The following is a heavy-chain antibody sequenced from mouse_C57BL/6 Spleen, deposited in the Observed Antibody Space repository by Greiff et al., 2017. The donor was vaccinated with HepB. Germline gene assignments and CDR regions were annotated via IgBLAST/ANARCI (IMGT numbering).Heavy chain of an antibody. J-gene: IGHJ4*01. D-gene: IGHD2-4*01. Sequence: VQLQQSGAELVRPGASVTLSCKASGYTFTDYEMHWVKQTPVHGLEWIGAIDPETGGTDYNQKFKGKAILTADKSSSTAYMELRSLTSEDSAVYYCTREFYYDLYAMDYWGQGTSVIVSS. CDR3: TREFYYDLYAMDY. CDR2: IDPETGGT. V-gene: IGHV1-15*01. CDR1: GYTFTDYE.